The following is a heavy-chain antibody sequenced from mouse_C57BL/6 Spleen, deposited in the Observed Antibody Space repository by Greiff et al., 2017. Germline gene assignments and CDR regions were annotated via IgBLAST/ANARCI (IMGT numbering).Heavy chain of an antibody. D-gene: IGHD2-3*01. Sequence: QVQLQQSGAELVRPGASVTLSCKASGYTFTDYEMHWVKQTPVHGLEWIGAIDPETGGTAYNQKFKGKAILTADKSSSTAYMELRSLTSEDAAVYYCTSLIYDGYYEGIHYAMDYWGQGTSVTVSS. J-gene: IGHJ4*01. CDR1: GYTFTDYE. CDR3: TSLIYDGYYEGIHYAMDY. CDR2: IDPETGGT. V-gene: IGHV1-15*01.